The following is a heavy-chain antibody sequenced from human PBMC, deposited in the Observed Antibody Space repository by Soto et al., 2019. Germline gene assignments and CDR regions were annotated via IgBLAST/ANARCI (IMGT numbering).Heavy chain of an antibody. V-gene: IGHV1-18*01. CDR2: ISAYNGNT. Sequence: QVQLVQSGAEVKKPGASVKVSCKASGYTFTSYGISWVRQAPGQGLEWMGWISAYNGNTNYAQKLQGRVTMTTDTPTSTAYMELRSLRSDDTAVYYCARDRIPGYSYGLGDYGMDVWGQGTTVTVSS. J-gene: IGHJ6*02. D-gene: IGHD5-18*01. CDR3: ARDRIPGYSYGLGDYGMDV. CDR1: GYTFTSYG.